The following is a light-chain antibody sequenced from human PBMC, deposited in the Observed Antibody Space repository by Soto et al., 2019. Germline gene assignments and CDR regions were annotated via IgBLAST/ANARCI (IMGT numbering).Light chain of an antibody. Sequence: EIVVTQSPSTLSVSPGERATLSCRASQSVSTNLAWFQQRPGQAPRLLIYEASTRATGVPARFSGSGSGTDFTLTISSLQSEDFAVYYCQHYHIWYTFGQGSELEIK. CDR3: QHYHIWYT. V-gene: IGKV3-15*01. J-gene: IGKJ2*01. CDR1: QSVSTN. CDR2: EAS.